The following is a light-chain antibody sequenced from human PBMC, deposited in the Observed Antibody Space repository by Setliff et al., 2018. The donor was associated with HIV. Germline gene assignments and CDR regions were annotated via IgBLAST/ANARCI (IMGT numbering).Light chain of an antibody. J-gene: IGLJ1*01. CDR2: DVI. V-gene: IGLV2-14*03. CDR1: SSDIGTYDR. Sequence: QSVLAQPASVSGTPGQSITISCTGSSSDIGTYDRVSWYQQRPDGGPRLIIYDVIHRPSGVPHRFSGSKSGNTASLTISGLQTEDEAGYYCMSYLSTNSYVFGTGTKVTVL. CDR3: MSYLSTNSYV.